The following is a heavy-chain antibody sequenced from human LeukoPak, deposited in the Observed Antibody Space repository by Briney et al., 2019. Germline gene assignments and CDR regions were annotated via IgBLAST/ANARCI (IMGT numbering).Heavy chain of an antibody. V-gene: IGHV3-33*01. Sequence: QPGRSLKLSCAASGFTFSSYGMHWVRQAPGKGLEWVAVIWYDGSNKYYADSVKGRFTISRDNSENTLYLQMNSLRAEDTAVYYCARERRYFDWSLGPSYYYYGMDVWGKGTTVTVSS. D-gene: IGHD3-9*01. CDR1: GFTFSSYG. CDR2: IWYDGSNK. CDR3: ARERRYFDWSLGPSYYYYGMDV. J-gene: IGHJ6*04.